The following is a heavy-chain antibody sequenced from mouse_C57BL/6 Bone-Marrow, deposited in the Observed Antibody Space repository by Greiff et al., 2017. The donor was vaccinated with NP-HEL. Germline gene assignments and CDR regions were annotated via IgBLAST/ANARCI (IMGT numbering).Heavy chain of an antibody. Sequence: VKLQESGPELVKPGASVKISCKASGYTFTDYYINWVKQRPGQGLEWIGWIFPGSGSTYYNEKFKGKATLTVDKSSSTAYMLLSSLTSEDSAVYFCARWGYYDSYAMDYWGQGTSVTVSS. J-gene: IGHJ4*01. D-gene: IGHD1-1*02. CDR1: GYTFTDYY. CDR2: IFPGSGST. V-gene: IGHV1-75*01. CDR3: ARWGYYDSYAMDY.